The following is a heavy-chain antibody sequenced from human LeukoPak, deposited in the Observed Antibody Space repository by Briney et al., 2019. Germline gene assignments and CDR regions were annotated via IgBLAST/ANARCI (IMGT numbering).Heavy chain of an antibody. V-gene: IGHV1-8*01. J-gene: IGHJ6*02. CDR3: ARLAVAATGRDNYYYYYGMDV. D-gene: IGHD2-15*01. CDR2: MNPNSGNT. CDR1: GYTFTSYD. Sequence: AGPVKVSCKASGYTFTSYDINWVRQATGQGLEWMGWMNPNSGNTGYAQKFQGRVTMTRNTSISTAYMELSSLRSEDTAVYYCARLAVAATGRDNYYYYYGMDVWGQGTTVTVSS.